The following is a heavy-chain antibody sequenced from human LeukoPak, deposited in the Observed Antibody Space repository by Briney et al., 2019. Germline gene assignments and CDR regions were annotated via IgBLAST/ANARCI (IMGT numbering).Heavy chain of an antibody. CDR3: ARVNYYMDV. CDR1: GFSFSNSW. V-gene: IGHV3-7*01. J-gene: IGHJ6*03. Sequence: GGSLRLSCAATGFSFSNSWMTWVRQAPGKGPEWLANINQDESTKNYVDAVEGRFTISRDNAKNSVYPQLNSLRAEDTAVYYCARVNYYMDVWGKGTMVTVSS. CDR2: INQDESTK.